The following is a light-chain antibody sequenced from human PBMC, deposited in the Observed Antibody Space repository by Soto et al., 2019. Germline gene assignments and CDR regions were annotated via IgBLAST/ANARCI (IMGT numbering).Light chain of an antibody. CDR2: GAS. CDR1: QSVSSSY. CDR3: QQYGRSPPT. J-gene: IGKJ3*01. V-gene: IGKV3-20*01. Sequence: EIVLTQSPGTLSLSPGERATLSCRASQSVSSSYLAWYQQKPGQAPRLLIYGASSRATGIPDRFSGSGSGTEFNLTISRLEPEDFAVYYCQQYGRSPPTFGPGPKVDI.